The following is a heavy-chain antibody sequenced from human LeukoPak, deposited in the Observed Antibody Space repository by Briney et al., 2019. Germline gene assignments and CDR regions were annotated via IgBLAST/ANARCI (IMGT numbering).Heavy chain of an antibody. D-gene: IGHD1-26*01. CDR3: ATWGAEGAVPH. Sequence: SETLSLTCTVSGGSISNYYWSWIRQPAGKGLEWIGRIYTSGSTNYNPSLKSRVTMSVDTSKNQFSLRLTSVTAADTAVYYCATWGAEGAVPHWGQGTLVTVSS. V-gene: IGHV4-4*07. J-gene: IGHJ4*02. CDR2: IYTSGST. CDR1: GGSISNYY.